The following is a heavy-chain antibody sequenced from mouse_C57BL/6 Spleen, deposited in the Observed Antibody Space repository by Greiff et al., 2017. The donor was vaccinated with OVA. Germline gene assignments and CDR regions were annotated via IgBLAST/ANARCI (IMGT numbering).Heavy chain of an antibody. V-gene: IGHV1-77*01. CDR2: IGPESGGT. D-gene: IGHD1-1*01. CDR1: GYTFTDYY. J-gene: IGHJ2*01. Sequence: VPLQQSGAELVKPGASVKISCKASGYTFTDYYMNWVQQRPGQGLEWIGEIGPESGGTAYNQKFKGKAILTADKSSSTAYMELRSLTSEDSAVYFWRAKCEEDYWGQGTTLTVSS. CDR3: RAKCEEDY.